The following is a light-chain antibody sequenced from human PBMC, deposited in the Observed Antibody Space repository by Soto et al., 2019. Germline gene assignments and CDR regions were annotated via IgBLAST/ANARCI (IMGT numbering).Light chain of an antibody. CDR1: QSLLQSNAYNY. CDR3: MQALQTPFT. Sequence: DIVMTQSPLSLPVTPGEPASISCRSSQSLLQSNAYNYLDWYLQKPGQSPQLLIYLGSNRASGVPDRFSGSGSGTDFTLKISRVEAEDVGVYYCMQALQTPFTFGPGTKVDIK. J-gene: IGKJ3*01. V-gene: IGKV2-28*01. CDR2: LGS.